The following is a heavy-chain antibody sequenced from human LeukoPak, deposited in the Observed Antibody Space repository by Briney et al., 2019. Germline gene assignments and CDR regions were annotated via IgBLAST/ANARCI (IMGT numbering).Heavy chain of an antibody. CDR3: AKEVLGGNYGDYAVDY. J-gene: IGHJ4*02. CDR1: GFTFTTYA. CDR2: VSGSGSHT. V-gene: IGHV3-23*01. Sequence: GGSLGLSCAASGFTFTTYAMSWVRQAPGKGLEWVSSVSGSGSHTYYADSVKGRFTISRDNSKNTLDLQMHSLRAEDTALYYCAKEVLGGNYGDYAVDYWGQGTLVTVSS. D-gene: IGHD4-17*01.